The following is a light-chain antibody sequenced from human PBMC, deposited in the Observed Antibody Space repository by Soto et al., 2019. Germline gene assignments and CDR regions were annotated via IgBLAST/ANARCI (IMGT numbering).Light chain of an antibody. J-gene: IGKJ4*01. CDR2: HAS. Sequence: EVVFPRSPGTLSLSRGERGTVGCGASQSVNTYLAWYQQTPGQAPRLLIYHASTRATRIPASFSGSGSGTDFTLTISSLEPEDFAVYYCQHRTHWPLTFGGGSKA. CDR3: QHRTHWPLT. CDR1: QSVNTY. V-gene: IGKV3-11*01.